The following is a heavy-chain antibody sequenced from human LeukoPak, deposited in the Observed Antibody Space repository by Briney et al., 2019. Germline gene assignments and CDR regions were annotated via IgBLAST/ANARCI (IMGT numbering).Heavy chain of an antibody. CDR3: ARGRKLRWPIYYYYGMDV. Sequence: PSETLSLTCAVYGGSFSGYYWSWIRQPPGKGLEWIGEISHSGSTNYNPSLKSRVTISVDTSKNQFSLKLSSVTAADTAVYYCARGRKLRWPIYYYYGMDVWGQGTTVTVSS. J-gene: IGHJ6*02. D-gene: IGHD4-23*01. V-gene: IGHV4-34*01. CDR2: ISHSGST. CDR1: GGSFSGYY.